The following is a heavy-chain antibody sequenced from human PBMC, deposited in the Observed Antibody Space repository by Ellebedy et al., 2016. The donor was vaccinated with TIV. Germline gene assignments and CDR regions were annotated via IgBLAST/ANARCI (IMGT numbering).Heavy chain of an antibody. J-gene: IGHJ4*02. CDR1: GGSISSSSYY. Sequence: MPSETLSLTCTVSGGSISSSSYYWGWIRQPPGKGLEWIGSIYYSGSTYYNPSLKSRVTISVDTSKNQFSLKLSSVTAADTAVYYCARIPSSDTDFDYWGQGTLVTVSS. CDR2: IYYSGST. V-gene: IGHV4-39*07. CDR3: ARIPSSDTDFDY.